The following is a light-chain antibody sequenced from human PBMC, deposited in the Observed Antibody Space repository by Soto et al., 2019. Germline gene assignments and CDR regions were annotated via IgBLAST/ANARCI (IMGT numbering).Light chain of an antibody. CDR2: DVS. Sequence: QSVLTQPASVSGSPGQSITISCTGTSSDVGAYNYVSWYQQNPGKAPKLMIFDVSNRPSGVSNRFSGSKSGNTASLTISGLQAEDEADYYCTSCTSSSTYVFGTGTKVTVL. CDR1: SSDVGAYNY. V-gene: IGLV2-14*01. J-gene: IGLJ1*01. CDR3: TSCTSSSTYV.